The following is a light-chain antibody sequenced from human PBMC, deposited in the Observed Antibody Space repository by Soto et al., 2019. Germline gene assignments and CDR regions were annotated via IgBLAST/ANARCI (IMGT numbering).Light chain of an antibody. Sequence: EVVLTQSPGTLSLSPGDTATLFCRASQSVTINSLAWYQQKPGQTPRLLIYAASTRASVIPERFSGSRSGTEFALTFSRLEPEDFALYYCQQYGDSPFTFRTGTRVD. V-gene: IGKV3-20*01. CDR1: QSVTINS. J-gene: IGKJ3*01. CDR3: QQYGDSPFT. CDR2: AAS.